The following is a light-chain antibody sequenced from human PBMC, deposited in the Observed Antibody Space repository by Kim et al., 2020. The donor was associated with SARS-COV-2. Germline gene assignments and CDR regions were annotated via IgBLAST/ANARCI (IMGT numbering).Light chain of an antibody. Sequence: GQSVTISCAGTSSGIVAYDRVTWYQQPPGTAPKLIIYEVNSRPSGVPDRFSGSKSGNTASLTISGLQAEDETDYYCSSYTRYSTWVFGGGTQLTVL. CDR3: SSYTRYSTWV. CDR1: SSGIVAYDR. V-gene: IGLV2-18*02. CDR2: EVN. J-gene: IGLJ3*02.